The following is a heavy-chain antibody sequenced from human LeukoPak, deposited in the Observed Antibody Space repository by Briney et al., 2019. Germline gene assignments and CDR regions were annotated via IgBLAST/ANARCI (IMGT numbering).Heavy chain of an antibody. Sequence: GGSLRLSCGASGVTFSGYSMNWVRQAPGKGLEWVSYISSSGSTKYYADSVKGQFTISRDNARNSLYLQMNSLRAEDTAVYFCARGGLSIMGYWGQGTLVTVSS. J-gene: IGHJ4*02. D-gene: IGHD2/OR15-2a*01. CDR2: ISSSGSTK. V-gene: IGHV3-48*01. CDR3: ARGGLSIMGY. CDR1: GVTFSGYS.